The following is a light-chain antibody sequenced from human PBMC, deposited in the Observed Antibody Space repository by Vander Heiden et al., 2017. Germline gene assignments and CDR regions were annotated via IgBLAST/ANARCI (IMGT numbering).Light chain of an antibody. J-gene: IGKJ3*01. CDR1: QDISNY. V-gene: IGKV1-33*01. CDR3: QQYDNLPWT. Sequence: DIQMTQSPSSLSASVGDRVTITCQASQDISNYLNWYQQKPGKAPKLLIYDASNFETGVPSRFSGSGSGTDFTFTISSLQPEDIATYYCQQYDNLPWTFGPGTKVDIK. CDR2: DAS.